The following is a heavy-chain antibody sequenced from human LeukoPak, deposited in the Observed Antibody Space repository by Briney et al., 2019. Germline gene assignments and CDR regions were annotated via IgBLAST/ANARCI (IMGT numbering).Heavy chain of an antibody. J-gene: IGHJ4*02. D-gene: IGHD4-17*01. CDR1: GGSISSGGYS. V-gene: IGHV4-30-2*01. CDR3: ASYGDYLSVDY. Sequence: PSETLSLTCAVSGGSISSGGYSWSWIRQPPGKGLEWIGYIYHSGSTYYNPSLKSRVTISVDRSKNQFSLKLSSVTAADTAVYYCASYGDYLSVDYWGQGTLVTVSS. CDR2: IYHSGST.